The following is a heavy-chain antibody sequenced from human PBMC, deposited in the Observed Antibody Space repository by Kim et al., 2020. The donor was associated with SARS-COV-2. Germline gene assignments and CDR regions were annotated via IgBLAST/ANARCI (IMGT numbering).Heavy chain of an antibody. CDR2: IYAGGDT. CDR1: GFTVSSNY. J-gene: IGHJ6*02. D-gene: IGHD6-13*01. Sequence: GGSLRLFCAASGFTVSSNYMNWVRQAPGKGLEWVSVIYAGGDTYYAGSVKGRFTISRDNSKNTLYLQMNSLRAEDTAVYYCARGLQQLGYYYYGMDVWGQGTTVTVSS. V-gene: IGHV3-66*02. CDR3: ARGLQQLGYYYYGMDV.